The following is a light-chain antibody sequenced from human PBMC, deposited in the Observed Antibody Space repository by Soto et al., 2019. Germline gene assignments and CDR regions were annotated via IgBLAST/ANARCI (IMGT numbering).Light chain of an antibody. Sequence: DIQMTQSPSTLSASVGDRVTITCRASQTIDTWLAWYQQIRGKAPNLINYTVSNLQSGVPSRFSGSGSGTEFTLTISSLEPEDFATYYCQQYKAYPYTFGQGTRLEIQ. CDR2: TVS. CDR1: QTIDTW. CDR3: QQYKAYPYT. J-gene: IGKJ2*01. V-gene: IGKV1-5*03.